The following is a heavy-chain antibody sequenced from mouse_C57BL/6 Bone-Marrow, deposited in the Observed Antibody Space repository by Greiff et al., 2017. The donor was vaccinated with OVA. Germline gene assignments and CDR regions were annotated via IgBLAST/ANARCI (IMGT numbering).Heavy chain of an antibody. J-gene: IGHJ3*01. CDR1: GYAFSSSW. Sequence: VQLQQSGPELVKPGASVKISCKASGYAFSSSWMNWVKQRPGKGLEWIGRIYPGDGDTNYNGKFKGKATLTADKSSSTAYMQLSSLTSEDSAVYVCAREGGKIPKFAYWGQGTLVTVSA. CDR3: AREGGKIPKFAY. CDR2: IYPGDGDT. V-gene: IGHV1-82*01. D-gene: IGHD1-1*01.